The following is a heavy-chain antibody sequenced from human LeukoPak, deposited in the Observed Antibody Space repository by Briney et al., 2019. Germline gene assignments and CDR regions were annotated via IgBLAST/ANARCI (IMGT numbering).Heavy chain of an antibody. V-gene: IGHV4-34*01. D-gene: IGHD5-12*01. Sequence: KTSETLSLTCAVYGGSFSGYYWSWIRQPPGKELEWIGEINHSGSTNYNPSLKSRVTIPLDTSKNQFSLKLSSVTAADTAVYYCARAYSGYIYYYYSYGMDVWGQGTTVTVSS. CDR2: INHSGST. CDR1: GGSFSGYY. CDR3: ARAYSGYIYYYYSYGMDV. J-gene: IGHJ6*02.